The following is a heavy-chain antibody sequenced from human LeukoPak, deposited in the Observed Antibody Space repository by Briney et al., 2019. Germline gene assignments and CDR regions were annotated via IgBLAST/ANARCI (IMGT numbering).Heavy chain of an antibody. J-gene: IGHJ6*03. V-gene: IGHV3-30*04. Sequence: GGSLRLSCAASRFTFSSYAMHWVRQAPGKGLEWVAVISYDGSNKYYTDSVRGRFTISRDNSKNTLYLQMNSLRAEDTAVYYCARGPNYDFWSGYYTNYYYYMDLWGKGTTVTVSS. CDR3: ARGPNYDFWSGYYTNYYYYMDL. CDR2: ISYDGSNK. D-gene: IGHD3-3*01. CDR1: RFTFSSYA.